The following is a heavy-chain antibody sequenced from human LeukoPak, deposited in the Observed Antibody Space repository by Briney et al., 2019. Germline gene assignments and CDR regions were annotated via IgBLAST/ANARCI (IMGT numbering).Heavy chain of an antibody. D-gene: IGHD5-12*01. J-gene: IGHJ4*02. Sequence: GRSLRLSCAASGFTFSSYGMHWVRQAPGKGLEWVAIIWYDGSNKYYADSVKGRFTISRDNSKNTLYLQMNSLRAEDTAVYYCAKDDGRWWLRNIGDYWGQGTLVTVSS. CDR1: GFTFSSYG. CDR2: IWYDGSNK. V-gene: IGHV3-33*06. CDR3: AKDDGRWWLRNIGDY.